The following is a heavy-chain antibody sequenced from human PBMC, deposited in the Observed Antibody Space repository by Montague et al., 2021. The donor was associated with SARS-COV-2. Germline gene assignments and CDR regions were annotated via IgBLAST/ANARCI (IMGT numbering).Heavy chain of an antibody. J-gene: IGHJ6*02. V-gene: IGHV4-39*01. CDR3: ARLYDSSSYYYGMDV. Sequence: SETLSLTCTVSGGSISSSSYYWGWIRQPPGKGLEWIGSIYYSGSTYYNPSLKSRVTISVDTSKNQLSLKLSSVTAADTAVYYCARLYDSSSYYYGMDVWGQGTTVTVSS. CDR1: GGSISSSSYY. D-gene: IGHD5/OR15-5a*01. CDR2: IYYSGST.